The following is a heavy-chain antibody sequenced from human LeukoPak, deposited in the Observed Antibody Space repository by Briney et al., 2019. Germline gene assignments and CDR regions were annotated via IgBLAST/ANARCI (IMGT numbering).Heavy chain of an antibody. CDR1: GFTFSSYA. Sequence: GGSLRPSCAASGFTFSSYAMSWVRQAPGEGLEWVSGISGSGSSTYYADSVKGRFTISRDNSKNTLYLQMNSLRAEDTAVYYCAKRLSNWGSVDSWGQGTLVTVSS. D-gene: IGHD7-27*01. CDR2: ISGSGSST. CDR3: AKRLSNWGSVDS. J-gene: IGHJ4*02. V-gene: IGHV3-23*01.